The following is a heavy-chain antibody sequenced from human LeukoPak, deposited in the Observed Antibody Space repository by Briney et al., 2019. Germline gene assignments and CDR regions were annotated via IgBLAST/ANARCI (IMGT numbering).Heavy chain of an antibody. D-gene: IGHD3-10*01. Sequence: PGGSLRLSCSASGFTFFTYSMHWVRQAPGRGLEWVALISYDGTNAFYADSVKGRFTISRDDSQNTLYLQLNSLRAEDTAVYYCARSYGSATYAFDSWGQGTLATVSS. V-gene: IGHV3-30-3*01. CDR2: ISYDGTNA. CDR3: ARSYGSATYAFDS. J-gene: IGHJ4*02. CDR1: GFTFFTYS.